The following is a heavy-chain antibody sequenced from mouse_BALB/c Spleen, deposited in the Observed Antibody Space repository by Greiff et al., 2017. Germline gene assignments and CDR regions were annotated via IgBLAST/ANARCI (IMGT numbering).Heavy chain of an antibody. CDR2: IRNKANGYTT. CDR3: ARPREGGFAY. Sequence: EVNVVESGGGLVQPGGSLRLSCATSGFTFTDYYMSWVRQPPGKALEWLGFIRNKANGYTTEYSASVKGRFTISRDNSQSILYLQMNTLRAEDSATYYCARPREGGFAYWGQGTLVTVSA. V-gene: IGHV7-3*02. J-gene: IGHJ3*01. CDR1: GFTFTDYY.